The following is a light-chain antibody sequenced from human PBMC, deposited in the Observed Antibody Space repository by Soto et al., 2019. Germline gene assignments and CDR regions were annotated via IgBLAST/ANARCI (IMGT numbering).Light chain of an antibody. CDR3: QQRSNWPPA. J-gene: IGKJ3*01. CDR2: GTS. V-gene: IGKV3D-20*02. CDR1: QSFSSHF. Sequence: IVLTQSPGTLSLSPGDRATLSCRASQSFSSHFLAWYQQKPGQAPRLLIHGTSSRATGIPDRFSGSGSGTDFTLTISSLEPEDFAVYYCQQRSNWPPAFGPGTKVDIK.